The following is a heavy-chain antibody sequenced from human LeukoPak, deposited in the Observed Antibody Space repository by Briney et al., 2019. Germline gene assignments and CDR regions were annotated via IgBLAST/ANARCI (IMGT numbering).Heavy chain of an antibody. Sequence: SVKVSCKASGGTFSSHAISWVRQAPGQGLEWMGGIIPIFGTANYAQKFQGRVTITADESTSTAYMELSSLRSEDTAVYYCAKDLSRARTAMVMYFDYWGQGTLVTVSS. CDR2: IIPIFGTA. V-gene: IGHV1-69*13. CDR1: GGTFSSHA. CDR3: AKDLSRARTAMVMYFDY. J-gene: IGHJ4*02. D-gene: IGHD5-18*01.